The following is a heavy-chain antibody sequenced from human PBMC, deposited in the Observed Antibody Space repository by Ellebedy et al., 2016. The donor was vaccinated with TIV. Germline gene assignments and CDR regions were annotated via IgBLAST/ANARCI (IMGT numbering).Heavy chain of an antibody. J-gene: IGHJ4*02. V-gene: IGHV3-23*01. Sequence: GESLKISCAASGFTSSSYAMSWVRQAPGKGQEWVSGITASGDRSFYADSVRGRFTLSRDNSKNTLSLQMYNLRAEDTGVYYCAKEAAPTGIPYFDYWGQGSQVTVSP. CDR1: GFTSSSYA. CDR3: AKEAAPTGIPYFDY. CDR2: ITASGDRS. D-gene: IGHD1-14*01.